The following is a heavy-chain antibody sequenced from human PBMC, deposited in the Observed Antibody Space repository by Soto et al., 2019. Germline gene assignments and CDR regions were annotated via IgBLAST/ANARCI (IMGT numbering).Heavy chain of an antibody. J-gene: IGHJ4*02. D-gene: IGHD6-6*01. CDR2: IYYSGST. CDR1: GGSISSYY. Sequence: PSDTLSLTCTVSGGSISSYYWSWIRQPPGKGLEWIGYIYYSGSTNYNPSLKSRVTISVDTSKNQFSLKLSSVTAADTAVYYCATLIFRSSSIAARGGFDYWGQGTLVTVS. V-gene: IGHV4-59*07. CDR3: ATLIFRSSSIAARGGFDY.